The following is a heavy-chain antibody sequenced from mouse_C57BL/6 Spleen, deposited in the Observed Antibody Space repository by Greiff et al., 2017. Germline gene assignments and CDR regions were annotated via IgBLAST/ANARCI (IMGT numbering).Heavy chain of an antibody. J-gene: IGHJ4*01. CDR3: TRREDSRPDAMDY. CDR1: GYTFTSYW. D-gene: IGHD1-1*01. Sequence: EVQLQQSGTVLARPGASVKMSCKTSGYTFTSYWMHWVKQRPGQGLEWIGAIYPGNSDTSYNQKFKGKAKLTAVTSASTAYMELSSLTNEDSAVYYGTRREDSRPDAMDYWGQGTSVTVSS. V-gene: IGHV1-5*01. CDR2: IYPGNSDT.